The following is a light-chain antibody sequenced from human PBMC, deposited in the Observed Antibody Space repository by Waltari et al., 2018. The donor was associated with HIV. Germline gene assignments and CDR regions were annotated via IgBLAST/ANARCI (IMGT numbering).Light chain of an antibody. V-gene: IGLV2-14*01. CDR3: SSYTSRNALV. J-gene: IGLJ3*02. Sequence: QSALTQPASVSGSPGQSITISSTGTSSDVGGYNYHSCYQQNPGKVPKLMICEVSNRPSGVSNRFSASKAGNTASLTISGLQAEDEAEYYCSSYTSRNALVFGGGTKLTVL. CDR1: SSDVGGYNY. CDR2: EVS.